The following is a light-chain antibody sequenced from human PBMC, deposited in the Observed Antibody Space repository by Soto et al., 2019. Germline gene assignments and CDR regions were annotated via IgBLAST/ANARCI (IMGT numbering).Light chain of an antibody. J-gene: IGLJ2*01. Sequence: QSALTQPPSASGSPGQSATISCTGTSSDIGGYNYVSWYQQYPGKAPKLMIYEVNKRPSGVPDRFSGSKSGNTASLTVSGLQAEDEADYYCNSYGGSNNYVVFGGGTKLTVL. CDR2: EVN. CDR3: NSYGGSNNYVV. CDR1: SSDIGGYNY. V-gene: IGLV2-8*01.